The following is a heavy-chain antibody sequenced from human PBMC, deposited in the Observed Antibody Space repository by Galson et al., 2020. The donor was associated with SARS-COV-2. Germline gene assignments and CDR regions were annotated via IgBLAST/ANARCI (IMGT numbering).Heavy chain of an antibody. D-gene: IGHD1-26*01. Sequence: GGSLRLSCGASGNTFSTYVMHWVRQAPGKGLEWVAAISTDGGREHYAESVKGRFSISRDNPKNTLYLQLNSLKPEDTAVYYCARESGSSGKSGFCDPWGQGTLLTVSS. CDR2: ISTDGGRE. V-gene: IGHV3-30*04. CDR1: GNTFSTYV. J-gene: IGHJ5*02. CDR3: ARESGSSGKSGFCDP.